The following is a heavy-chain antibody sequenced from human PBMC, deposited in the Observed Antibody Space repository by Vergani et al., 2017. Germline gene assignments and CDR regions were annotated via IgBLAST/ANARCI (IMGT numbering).Heavy chain of an antibody. J-gene: IGHJ6*02. D-gene: IGHD1-1*01. CDR1: GFTFSSYE. CDR3: ARVIRVQLERRYYYYGMDV. V-gene: IGHV3-48*03. CDR2: ISSSGSTI. Sequence: EVQLVESGGGLVQPGGSLRLSCAASGFTFSSYEMNWVRQAPGKGLEWVSYISSSGSTIYYADSVKGRFTISRDNAKNSLYLQMNSLRAEDTAVYYCARVIRVQLERRYYYYGMDVWGQGTTVTVSS.